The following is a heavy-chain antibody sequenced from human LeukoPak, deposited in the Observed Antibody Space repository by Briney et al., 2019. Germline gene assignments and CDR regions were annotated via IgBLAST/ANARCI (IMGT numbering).Heavy chain of an antibody. CDR1: GFTFSSYS. J-gene: IGHJ3*02. D-gene: IGHD3-16*01. CDR3: ARDYSLGADAFDI. Sequence: GGSLRLSCAASGFTFSSYSMNWVRQAPGKGLEWVSDINGSGGRTYYADSVKGRFTISRDNSKNTLYLQMNSLRAEDTAVYYCARDYSLGADAFDIWGQGTMVTVSS. V-gene: IGHV3-23*01. CDR2: INGSGGRT.